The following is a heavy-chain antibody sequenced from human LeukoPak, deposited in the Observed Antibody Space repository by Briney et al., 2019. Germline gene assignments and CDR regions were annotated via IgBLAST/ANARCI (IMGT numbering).Heavy chain of an antibody. CDR3: ARISGVVTPAKGGAFDF. D-gene: IGHD3-3*01. CDR1: GFTFSDYP. V-gene: IGHV3-30-3*01. Sequence: PGGSLRLSCAASGFTFSDYPMHWVRQAPGKGLEWVAVISYDGSNKYYADSVKGRFSISRDNSKNTVYLQMNSLRAEDTAVYSCARISGVVTPAKGGAFDFWGQGTMVTVSS. CDR2: ISYDGSNK. J-gene: IGHJ3*01.